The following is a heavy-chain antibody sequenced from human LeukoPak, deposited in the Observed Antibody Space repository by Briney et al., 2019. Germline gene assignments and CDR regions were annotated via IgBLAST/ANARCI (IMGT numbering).Heavy chain of an antibody. CDR1: GGSINNYY. D-gene: IGHD6-19*01. Sequence: PSETLSLTCTVSGGSINNYYWNWIRQPPGKGLEWIGFVYYSETTNYNPSLKSRVTISLDTSKNQFSLKLNSVTAADTAVYFCARAGEAYSSGWFTSSWFDPWGQGTLVTVSS. J-gene: IGHJ5*02. V-gene: IGHV4-59*01. CDR2: VYYSETT. CDR3: ARAGEAYSSGWFTSSWFDP.